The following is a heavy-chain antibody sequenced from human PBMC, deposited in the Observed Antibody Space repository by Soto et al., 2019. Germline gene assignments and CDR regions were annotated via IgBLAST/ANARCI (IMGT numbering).Heavy chain of an antibody. CDR3: PHRPCCGTIDY. V-gene: IGHV2-5*02. CDR1: GFSLSTSGVG. J-gene: IGHJ4*02. D-gene: IGHD2-8*01. CDR2: IYWDDDK. Sequence: QITLKESGPTLVKPTQTLTLTCTFSGFSLSTSGVGVGWIRQPPGKALEWLALIYWDDDKRYSPSLKSRLTITKETSKNQLVLTMTNMDPVDTATYYCPHRPCCGTIDYWGQGTLVTVSS.